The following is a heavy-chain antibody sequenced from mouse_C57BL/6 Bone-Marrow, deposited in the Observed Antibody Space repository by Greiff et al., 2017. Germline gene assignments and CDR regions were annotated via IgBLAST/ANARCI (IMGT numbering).Heavy chain of an antibody. Sequence: VQLQQSGAELVRPGASVKLSCTASGFNIKDDYMHWVKQRPEQGLEWIGWIDPETGDTEYASKFQGKATITADTSSNTAYLQLSSLTSEDTAVYYCTVVVFDYWGQGTTLTVSS. CDR2: IDPETGDT. CDR1: GFNIKDDY. D-gene: IGHD1-1*01. V-gene: IGHV14-4*01. CDR3: TVVVFDY. J-gene: IGHJ2*01.